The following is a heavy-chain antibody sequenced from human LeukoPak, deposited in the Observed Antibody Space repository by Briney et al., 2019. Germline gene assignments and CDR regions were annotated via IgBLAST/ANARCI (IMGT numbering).Heavy chain of an antibody. CDR3: ARSGTVTTWNY. D-gene: IGHD4-17*01. Sequence: SQTLSLTCTVSGGPISSGGYYWSWIRQHPGKGREWIGCIYYSGTTYYHPSLTSRVAISVDTSKNQFSLKLSSVTAADTAVYFCARSGTVTTWNYWGQGTLVTVSS. V-gene: IGHV4-31*03. J-gene: IGHJ4*02. CDR1: GGPISSGGYY. CDR2: IYYSGTT.